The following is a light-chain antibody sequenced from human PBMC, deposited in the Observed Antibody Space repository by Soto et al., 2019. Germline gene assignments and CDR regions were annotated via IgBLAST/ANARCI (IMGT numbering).Light chain of an antibody. CDR3: QQYGSSPYT. CDR2: GAS. Sequence: EIVLTQSPDTLSLSPGEGATLSCRASQSVSSSYLAWYQQKPGQAPRLLIYGASSRATNIPDRFSGSGSGTDFTLTISRLDPEDFAVYYCQQYGSSPYTFGQGTKLEIK. CDR1: QSVSSSY. V-gene: IGKV3-20*01. J-gene: IGKJ2*01.